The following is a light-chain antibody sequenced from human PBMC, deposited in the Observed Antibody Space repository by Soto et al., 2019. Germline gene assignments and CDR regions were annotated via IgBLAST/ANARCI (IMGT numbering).Light chain of an antibody. V-gene: IGKV1-39*01. CDR2: ASS. CDR1: QTLTTS. CDR3: QQSYSIPYT. Sequence: DIQMTQSPSSLSASVGDAVTITCRASQTLTTSLNLYQQKPGKAPNLLIYASSNLESGVPSRFSGSGSGTEFTLTINSLQPEDFATYYCQQSYSIPYTFGQGTKLEIK. J-gene: IGKJ2*01.